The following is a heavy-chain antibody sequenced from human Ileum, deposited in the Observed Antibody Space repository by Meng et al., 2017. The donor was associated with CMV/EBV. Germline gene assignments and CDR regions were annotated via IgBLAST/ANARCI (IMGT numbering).Heavy chain of an antibody. CDR3: ARGWGWFDP. CDR1: GGSVRSGSYF. Sequence: LRCTVSGGSVRSGSYFLRWIRQPPGNGLEWIGYIYYSGSTSYNPSLKSRVTISIDTSNNQLSLKLSSVTAADTAVYYCARGWGWFDPWGQGTLVTVSS. D-gene: IGHD3-16*01. V-gene: IGHV4-61*01. J-gene: IGHJ5*02. CDR2: IYYSGST.